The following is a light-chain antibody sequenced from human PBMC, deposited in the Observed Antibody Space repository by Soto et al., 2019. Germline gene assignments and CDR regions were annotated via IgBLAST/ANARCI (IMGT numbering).Light chain of an antibody. V-gene: IGKV1-12*01. J-gene: IGKJ1*01. CDR3: QRTLSFPPT. Sequence: DIQMTQSPSSVSASVGDRVTITCRASQAIDSWLAWYQQKPGEAPKLLIFTGSLLHSGVPPRFSGSGSGTVFTLTISILQPEDFATYYCQRTLSFPPTFGQGTKV. CDR1: QAIDSW. CDR2: TGS.